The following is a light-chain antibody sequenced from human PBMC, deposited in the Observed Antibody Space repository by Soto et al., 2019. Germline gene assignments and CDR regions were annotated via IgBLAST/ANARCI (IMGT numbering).Light chain of an antibody. J-gene: IGKJ1*01. Sequence: EIEMTQSPDTLSVSRGERASVSCRASQSVKTKLAWYQKKPGQPPRLLIYGASIRATGIPARFSGSGSGTEFTLTISSLQSEDFATYYCQQYNSYSWTFGQGTKVDI. CDR1: QSVKTK. CDR2: GAS. CDR3: QQYNSYSWT. V-gene: IGKV3-15*01.